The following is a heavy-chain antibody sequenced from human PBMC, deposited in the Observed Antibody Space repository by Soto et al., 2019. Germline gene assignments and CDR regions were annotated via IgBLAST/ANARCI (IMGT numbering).Heavy chain of an antibody. D-gene: IGHD2-21*01. Sequence: EVQLSQSGGGLVQPGESLSLSCAASGFTFSDFAMTWIRQSPGKGLEWVCTISRSGDRTFYAASVRGRLTVSRDNSKDALYLQVNSLRADDTAIYYCARPFPDKTYYYSGMDVWGQGTAVTVSS. V-gene: IGHV3-23*01. CDR2: ISRSGDRT. J-gene: IGHJ6*02. CDR1: GFTFSDFA. CDR3: ARPFPDKTYYYSGMDV.